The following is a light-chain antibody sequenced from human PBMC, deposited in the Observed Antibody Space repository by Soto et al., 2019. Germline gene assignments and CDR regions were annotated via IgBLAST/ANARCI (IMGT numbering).Light chain of an antibody. CDR3: QQSYTTPRT. CDR2: AAS. V-gene: IGKV1-39*01. Sequence: DSQMTQSPSSLSASVGDRVSVTCRASQSISTFLNWYQQRPGEAPKLLIYAASSLQRGVPSRFSGSGSGADFTLTISSLQPEDFATYYCQQSYTTPRTFGQGTKVEVK. CDR1: QSISTF. J-gene: IGKJ1*01.